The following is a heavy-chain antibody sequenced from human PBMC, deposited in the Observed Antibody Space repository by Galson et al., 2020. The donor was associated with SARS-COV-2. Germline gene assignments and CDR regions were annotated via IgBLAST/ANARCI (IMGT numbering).Heavy chain of an antibody. CDR3: ARESLGSGWHDY. Sequence: GESLKISCAASGFTFRTYWMHWVRQAPGKGLEWVSDISYDGSSTNYADSVKGRFTISRDNAKNTVYLQIYSLRAEDTAVYYCARESLGSGWHDYWGQGTLVTVSS. CDR2: ISYDGSST. CDR1: GFTFRTYW. V-gene: IGHV3-74*01. D-gene: IGHD3-3*01. J-gene: IGHJ4*02.